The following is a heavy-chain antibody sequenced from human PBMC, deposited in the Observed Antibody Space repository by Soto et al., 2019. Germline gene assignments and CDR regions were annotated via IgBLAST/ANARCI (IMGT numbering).Heavy chain of an antibody. Sequence: EVQLVESGGGLVQPGGSLRLSCAASGFVLSSYSMSWVRQAPGKGLEWVSYIGTGTRTRYYADSVKGRFTISRDNGKNSLFLQMNSPRAEDTALYYCARSYSYGFGYWGQGTLVTVSS. J-gene: IGHJ4*02. V-gene: IGHV3-48*01. D-gene: IGHD5-18*01. CDR2: IGTGTRTR. CDR1: GFVLSSYS. CDR3: ARSYSYGFGY.